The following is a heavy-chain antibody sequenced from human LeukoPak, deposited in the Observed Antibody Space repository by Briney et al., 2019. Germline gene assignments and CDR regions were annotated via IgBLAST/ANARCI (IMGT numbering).Heavy chain of an antibody. Sequence: GGSLRLSCAASVFTFSSRYMHWVRLAPWKGLEWVCRIRNKANSYITEYDASVQGRFTITRDDSNGKLSLEMNSMIPEDTDVYYYSTVNYYNVGRCSGGFLDYWGQGALVTVSA. D-gene: IGHD1-26*01. CDR3: STVNYYNVGRCSGGFLDY. CDR2: IRNKANSYIT. CDR1: VFTFSSRY. V-gene: IGHV3-72*01. J-gene: IGHJ4*02.